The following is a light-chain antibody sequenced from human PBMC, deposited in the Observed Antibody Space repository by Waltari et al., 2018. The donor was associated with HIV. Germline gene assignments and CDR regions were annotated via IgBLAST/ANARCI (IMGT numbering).Light chain of an antibody. V-gene: IGLV2-14*01. J-gene: IGLJ2*01. CDR1: SSDVGGYNY. Sequence: QSALTQPASVSGSPGQSITISCTGTSSDVGGYNYVSWYQQHPGKAPKLLFYAVSNRPSVLSNRFSCSTSGNTASLTISGLQAEDEADYYCSSYTSSSTSRVFGGGTKLTVL. CDR2: AVS. CDR3: SSYTSSSTSRV.